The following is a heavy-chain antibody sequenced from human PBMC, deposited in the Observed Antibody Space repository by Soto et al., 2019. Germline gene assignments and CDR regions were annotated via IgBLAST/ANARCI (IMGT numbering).Heavy chain of an antibody. D-gene: IGHD3-10*01. Sequence: QVQLVESGGGLVKPGGSLRLSCAASGFTFSDYYMSWIRQAPGKGLEWVSYISSSGSTIYYTDSVKGRFTISRDNAKNSLYLQMNSLRAEDTVVYYCARVRFYASGSSINWFDPWGQGTLVTVSS. CDR2: ISSSGSTI. J-gene: IGHJ5*02. CDR1: GFTFSDYY. V-gene: IGHV3-11*01. CDR3: ARVRFYASGSSINWFDP.